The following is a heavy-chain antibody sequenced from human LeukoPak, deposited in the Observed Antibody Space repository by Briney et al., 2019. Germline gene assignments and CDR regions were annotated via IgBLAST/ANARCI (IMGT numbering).Heavy chain of an antibody. V-gene: IGHV1-18*01. CDR2: ISAYNGNT. CDR1: GYTFTSYG. D-gene: IGHD5-12*01. J-gene: IGHJ6*02. Sequence: ASVKVSCKASGYTFTSYGISWVRQAPGQGLEWMGWISAYNGNTNYAQKLQGRVTMTTDTSTSTAYMELRSLRSDDTAVYYCARDGEGLRLPYHYGMDVWGQGTTVTVSS. CDR3: ARDGEGLRLPYHYGMDV.